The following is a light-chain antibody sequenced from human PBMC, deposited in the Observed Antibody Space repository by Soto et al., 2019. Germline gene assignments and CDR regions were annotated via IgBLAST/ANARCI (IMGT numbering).Light chain of an antibody. V-gene: IGLV2-14*01. J-gene: IGLJ2*01. CDR3: SSYTSSSTLV. CDR2: DVS. Sequence: QSVLTQPASVSGSPGQSITISCTGTSSDVGGYNYVSWYQQHPGKAPKLMIYDVSNRSSGVSNRFSGSKSGNTASLTISGLQAADEADYYCSSYTSSSTLVFGGGTKLTVL. CDR1: SSDVGGYNY.